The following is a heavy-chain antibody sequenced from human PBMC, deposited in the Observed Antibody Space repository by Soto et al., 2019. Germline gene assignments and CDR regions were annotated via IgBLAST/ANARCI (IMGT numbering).Heavy chain of an antibody. CDR3: ATHILTGYYGPPDY. V-gene: IGHV1-69*02. D-gene: IGHD3-9*01. J-gene: IGHJ4*02. Sequence: QAPGQGLEWMGRLIPLLRMTNYAQKFQGRVTITADKSTSTAYMELSSLRSEDTAVYYCATHILTGYYGPPDYWGQGTLVTVSS. CDR2: LIPLLRMT.